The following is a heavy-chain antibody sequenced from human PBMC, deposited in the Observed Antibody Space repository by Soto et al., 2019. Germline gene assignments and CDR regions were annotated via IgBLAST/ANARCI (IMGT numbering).Heavy chain of an antibody. CDR2: ISAYNGNT. J-gene: IGHJ5*02. CDR1: GYTFTSYG. Sequence: QVPLVQSGAEVKKPGASVKVSCKASGYTFTSYGISWVRQAPGQGLEWMGWISAYNGNTNYAQKLQGRVTMTTDTSTSTAYMELRSLRSGDTAVYYCARGRYYGSGRLRRPENWFDPWGQGTLVTVSS. D-gene: IGHD3-10*01. CDR3: ARGRYYGSGRLRRPENWFDP. V-gene: IGHV1-18*01.